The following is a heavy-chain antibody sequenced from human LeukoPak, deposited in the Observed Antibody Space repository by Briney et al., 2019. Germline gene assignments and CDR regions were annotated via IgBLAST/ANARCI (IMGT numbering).Heavy chain of an antibody. CDR2: ISSSSSYI. J-gene: IGHJ4*02. D-gene: IGHD2-2*01. CDR3: ASWGTGVPAAIPFDY. CDR1: GFTFSSYS. Sequence: GGSLRLSCAASGFTFSSYSMNWVRQAPGKGLEWVSSISSSSSYIYYADSVKGRFTISRDNAKNSLYLQMNSLRAEDTAVYYCASWGTGVPAAIPFDYWGQGTLVTVSS. V-gene: IGHV3-21*01.